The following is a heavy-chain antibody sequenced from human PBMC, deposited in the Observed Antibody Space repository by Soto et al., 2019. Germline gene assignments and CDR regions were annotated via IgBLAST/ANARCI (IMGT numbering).Heavy chain of an antibody. J-gene: IGHJ3*02. CDR1: GFTFSSYE. CDR2: ISSSGSTI. D-gene: IGHD2-2*01. V-gene: IGHV3-48*03. CDR3: ARLKSPPAGAFDI. Sequence: GGSLRLSCAASGFTFSSYEMNWVRQAPGKGLEWVSYISSSGSTIYYADSVKGRFTISRDNAKNSLYLQMNSLRAEDTAVYYCARLKSPPAGAFDIWGQGTMVTVSS.